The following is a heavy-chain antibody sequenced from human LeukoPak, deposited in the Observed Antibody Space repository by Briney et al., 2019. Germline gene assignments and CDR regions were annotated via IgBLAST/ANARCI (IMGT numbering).Heavy chain of an antibody. J-gene: IGHJ4*02. V-gene: IGHV1-2*02. CDR1: GYIFTGYY. CDR2: INPNSGGT. Sequence: ASVKVSCKASGYIFTGYYMHWVRQAPGQGLEWMGWINPNSGGTNYAQKFQGRVTMTRDTSISTAYMELSRLRSDDTAVYYCARVDDVTIFGVVIPRIPDYWGQGTLVTVSS. CDR3: ARVDDVTIFGVVIPRIPDY. D-gene: IGHD3-3*01.